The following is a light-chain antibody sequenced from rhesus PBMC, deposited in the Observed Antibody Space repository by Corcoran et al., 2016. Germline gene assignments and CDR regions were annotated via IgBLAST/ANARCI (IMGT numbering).Light chain of an antibody. V-gene: IGKV1-22*01. J-gene: IGKJ2*01. CDR2: NAS. Sequence: DIQMTQSPSSLSASVGDTVTITCRASQGIFSWLAWYQQKPGKAPKVLIYNASTLPSGVPSRFSGSGSGTECTLTISSLQSEDFATYYCQQYSGRPYTFGRGTKVEIK. CDR3: QQYSGRPYT. CDR1: QGIFSW.